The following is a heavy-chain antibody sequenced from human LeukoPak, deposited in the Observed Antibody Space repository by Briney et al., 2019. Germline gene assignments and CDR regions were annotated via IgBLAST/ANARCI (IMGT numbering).Heavy chain of an antibody. CDR2: IYPDGSDT. CDR1: GYRFIAYW. V-gene: IGHV5-51*01. J-gene: IGHJ3*01. Sequence: GESLKISCKGSGYRFIAYWIAWGRQMPGKGLEWMGIIYPDGSDTRYSPSFQGQVTISADRSVRTAYLQWSSLKASDTAMYYCARPNITSYYDSRGYDAFDVWGQGTMVTVSS. D-gene: IGHD3-22*01. CDR3: ARPNITSYYDSRGYDAFDV.